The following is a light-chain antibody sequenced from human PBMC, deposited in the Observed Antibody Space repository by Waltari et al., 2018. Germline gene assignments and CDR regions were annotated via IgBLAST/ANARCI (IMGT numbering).Light chain of an antibody. CDR3: QHYGNWPAT. CDR1: QSISHY. CDR2: HAS. Sequence: EVVLKQSPGTPSLFPGEGTTPSCRASQSISHYLAWYQQKPGQAPRLLIYHASSRATDIPDRFSGSGSGTDFSLTISRLEPEDFAVYYCQHYGNWPATFGGGTKVEI. J-gene: IGKJ4*02. V-gene: IGKV3D-20*02.